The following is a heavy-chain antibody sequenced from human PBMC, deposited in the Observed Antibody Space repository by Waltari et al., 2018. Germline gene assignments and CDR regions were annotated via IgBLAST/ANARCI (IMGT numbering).Heavy chain of an antibody. CDR2: IYHSGST. V-gene: IGHV4-38-2*01. Sequence: QVQLQESGPGLVKPSETLSPTCAVSGYSISRGSYWGWIRQPPGKGLEWIGSIYHSGSTYYNPSLKSRVTISVDTSKNQFSLKLSSVTAADTAVYYCARSSTRRVFDYWGQGTLVTVSS. CDR1: GYSISRGSY. J-gene: IGHJ4*02. CDR3: ARSSTRRVFDY.